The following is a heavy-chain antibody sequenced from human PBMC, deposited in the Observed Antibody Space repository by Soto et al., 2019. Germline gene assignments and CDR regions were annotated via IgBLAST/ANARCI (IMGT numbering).Heavy chain of an antibody. J-gene: IGHJ4*02. CDR3: AREFSHCSGGSCHLFFDY. CDR1: AFTFSSYA. V-gene: IGHV3-30-3*01. Sequence: HPGGSLRLSCAASAFTFSSYAMHWVRQSPGKGLEWVAVTSYDGNNKYYADSVKGRFTISRDNSKNTLYLQMNSLRTEDTAVYYCAREFSHCSGGSCHLFFDYWGQGTLVTVSS. D-gene: IGHD2-15*01. CDR2: TSYDGNNK.